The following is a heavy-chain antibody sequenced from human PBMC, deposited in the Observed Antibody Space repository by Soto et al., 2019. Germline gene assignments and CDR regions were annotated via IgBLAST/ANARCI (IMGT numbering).Heavy chain of an antibody. CDR1: GGSIISGVYY. D-gene: IGHD6-13*01. V-gene: IGHV4-31*03. CDR2: IYYSGST. J-gene: IGHJ4*02. Sequence: TLSLTCTFSGGSIISGVYYWSWIHQHPGKGLEWIGYIYYSGSTYYNPSLKSRVTISVDTSKNQFSLKLSSVTAADTAVYYCARVLEQQLDFDYWGQGTLVNVSS. CDR3: ARVLEQQLDFDY.